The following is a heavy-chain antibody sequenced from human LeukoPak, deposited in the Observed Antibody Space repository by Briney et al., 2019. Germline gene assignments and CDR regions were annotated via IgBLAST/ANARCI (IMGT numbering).Heavy chain of an antibody. CDR3: ARTVTTGEDYFDY. Sequence: PGGSLRLSCAASGFTFSSYSMNWVRQAPGKGLEWVSSISSSSSYISYADSVKGRFTISRDNAKNSLYLQMNSLRAEDTAVYYCARTVTTGEDYFDYWGQGTLVTVSS. J-gene: IGHJ4*02. CDR2: ISSSSSYI. CDR1: GFTFSSYS. V-gene: IGHV3-21*01. D-gene: IGHD4-17*01.